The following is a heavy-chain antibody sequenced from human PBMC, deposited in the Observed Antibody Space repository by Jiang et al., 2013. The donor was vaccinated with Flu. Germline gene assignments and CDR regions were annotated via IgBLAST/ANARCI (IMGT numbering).Heavy chain of an antibody. CDR1: GGTFSHYA. J-gene: IGHJ6*02. D-gene: IGHD6-13*01. CDR3: ARGSQAADYYYGMDV. Sequence: GAEVKKPGSSVKVSCKASGGTFSHYAISWVRQAPGQGLEWMGGIIPIVGTAKYAQKFQGRVTISAHESTRTADIELSSLTSDDTAVYYCARGSQAADYYYGMDVWGQGTTVTVS. V-gene: IGHV1-69*01. CDR2: IIPIVGTA.